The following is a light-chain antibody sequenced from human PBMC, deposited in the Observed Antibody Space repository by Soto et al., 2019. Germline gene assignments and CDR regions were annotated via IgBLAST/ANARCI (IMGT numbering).Light chain of an antibody. V-gene: IGLV1-47*01. CDR2: RNN. CDR3: AAWDDSLSGYV. J-gene: IGLJ1*01. Sequence: QSVLTQPPSASGTPGQRVTISCSGSSSNIGSNYVYWYRQLPGTAPILLIYRNNQRPSGVPDRFSGSKSGTSASLAISGLRSEDEADYYCAAWDDSLSGYVFGTGTKLTVL. CDR1: SSNIGSNY.